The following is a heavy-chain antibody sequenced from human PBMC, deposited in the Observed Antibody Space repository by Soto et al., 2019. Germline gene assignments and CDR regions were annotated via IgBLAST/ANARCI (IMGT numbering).Heavy chain of an antibody. CDR1: GFTFSIYA. J-gene: IGHJ3*01. D-gene: IGHD3-3*01. V-gene: IGHV3-23*01. CDR2: ISGSGGST. CDR3: ADSVSRFLEWRPLIDVSDF. Sequence: ACSMKLSSAASGFTFSIYAISGARQAPGKGLEWVSAISGSGGSTYYADSVKGRFTISRDNSKNTLYLQMNSLRAEDTAVYCCADSVSRFLEWRPLIDVSDFRRKRTTVT.